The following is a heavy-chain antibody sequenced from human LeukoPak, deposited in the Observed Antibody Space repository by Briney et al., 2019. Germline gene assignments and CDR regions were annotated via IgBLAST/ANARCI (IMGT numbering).Heavy chain of an antibody. D-gene: IGHD3-16*01. CDR1: GFTFSSYG. CDR3: AKDHANGEVLGFDY. V-gene: IGHV3-30*02. Sequence: GGSLRLSCAASGFTFSSYGMHWVRQAPGKGLEWVAFIRYDGSNKYYADSVKGRFTISRDNSKNTLYLQMNSLRAEDTAVYYCAKDHANGEVLGFDYWGQGTLVTVSS. J-gene: IGHJ4*02. CDR2: IRYDGSNK.